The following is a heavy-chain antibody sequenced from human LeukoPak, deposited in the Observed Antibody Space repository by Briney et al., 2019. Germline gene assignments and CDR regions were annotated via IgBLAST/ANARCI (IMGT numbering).Heavy chain of an antibody. CDR3: AKDFSVYNYDSRVLDY. Sequence: GGSLRLSCAASGFTFSSYSMNWVRQAPGKGLEWVSSISSSSYIYYADSVKGRFTISRDNAKNSLYLQMNSLRAEDTAVYYCAKDFSVYNYDSRVLDYWGQGTLVTVSS. CDR1: GFTFSSYS. D-gene: IGHD3-22*01. J-gene: IGHJ4*02. CDR2: ISSSSYI. V-gene: IGHV3-21*01.